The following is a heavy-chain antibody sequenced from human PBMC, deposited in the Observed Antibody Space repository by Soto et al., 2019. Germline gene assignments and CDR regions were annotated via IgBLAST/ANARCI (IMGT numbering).Heavy chain of an antibody. Sequence: SETLSLTCAVYGGSFSGYYWSWIRQPPGKGLEWIGEINHSGSTNYNPSLKSRVTISVDTSKNQFSLKLSSVTAADTAVYYCARGRLYGGYDNPLSFDYWGQGTLVTVSS. CDR3: ARGRLYGGYDNPLSFDY. V-gene: IGHV4-34*01. CDR2: INHSGST. CDR1: GGSFSGYY. J-gene: IGHJ4*02. D-gene: IGHD5-12*01.